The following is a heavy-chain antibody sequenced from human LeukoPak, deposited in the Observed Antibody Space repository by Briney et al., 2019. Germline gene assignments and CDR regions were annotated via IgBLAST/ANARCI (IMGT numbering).Heavy chain of an antibody. CDR2: IYSDGNT. D-gene: IGHD2-15*01. J-gene: IGHJ4*02. V-gene: IGHV3-53*01. Sequence: GGSLRLSCAASGVIVSSKYLSWVRQAPGKGLEWVSVIYSDGNTNYADSVRGRFSTSRDNSENTVYLQMNSLRVEDTGLYYCAARDISKWYSYWGQGTLVTVSS. CDR1: GVIVSSKY. CDR3: AARDISKWYSY.